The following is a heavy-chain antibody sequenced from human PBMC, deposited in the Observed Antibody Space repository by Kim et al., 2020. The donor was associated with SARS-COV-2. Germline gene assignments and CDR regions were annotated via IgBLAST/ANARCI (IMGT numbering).Heavy chain of an antibody. V-gene: IGHV5-10-1*01. CDR2: IDPSDSYT. CDR1: GYSFTSYW. J-gene: IGHJ5*02. D-gene: IGHD6-6*01. CDR3: ARHGAVEQLGGGNWFDP. Sequence: GESLKISCKGSGYSFTSYWISWVRQMPGKGLEWMGRIDPSDSYTNYSPSFQGHVTISADKSISTAYLQWSSLKASDTAMYYCARHGAVEQLGGGNWFDPWGQGTLVTVSS.